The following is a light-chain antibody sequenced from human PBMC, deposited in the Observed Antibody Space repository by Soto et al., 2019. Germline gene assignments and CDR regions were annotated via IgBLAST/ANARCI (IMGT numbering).Light chain of an antibody. V-gene: IGKV1-16*02. Sequence: DIQMTQSPSSLSASVGDRVSITCRACQGIGNYLAWFQQKPGEAPKSLMYAASSLRSGVPSKFSGSASGTEFPLTISNLQAADFATYCCQQYKSYPLTFGGWTKAEIK. J-gene: IGKJ4*01. CDR2: AAS. CDR3: QQYKSYPLT. CDR1: QGIGNY.